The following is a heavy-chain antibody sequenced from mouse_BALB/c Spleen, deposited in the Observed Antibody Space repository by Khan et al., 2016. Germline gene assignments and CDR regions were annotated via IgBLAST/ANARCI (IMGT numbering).Heavy chain of an antibody. Sequence: QVQLQQSGAELARPGASVKLSCKAAGYTFTSYTMHWVQQWPGQGLECIGYINHSSGYTKYTQKFKDKATLTADKSTSTAYMQLSSLTWADSAGYYCARTHERWGQGTTLTVSS. V-gene: IGHV1-4*01. CDR1: GYTFTSYT. CDR3: ARTHER. J-gene: IGHJ2*01. CDR2: INHSSGYT.